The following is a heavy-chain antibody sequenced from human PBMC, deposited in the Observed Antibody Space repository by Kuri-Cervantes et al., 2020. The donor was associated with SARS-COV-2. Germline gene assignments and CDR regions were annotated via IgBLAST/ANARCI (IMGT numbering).Heavy chain of an antibody. CDR1: GFTFSTYA. CDR3: ARVRVGVLDS. D-gene: IGHD2-21*01. V-gene: IGHV3-30*04. J-gene: IGHJ4*02. CDR2: ISDDGQNQ. Sequence: GESLKISCAASGFTFSTYAMHWVRQAPGKGLEWVAIISDDGQNQDFADSVKGRFTISRDNSKNTLCLNMSSLRAEDTAMYYCARVRVGVLDSWGQGTLVTVSS.